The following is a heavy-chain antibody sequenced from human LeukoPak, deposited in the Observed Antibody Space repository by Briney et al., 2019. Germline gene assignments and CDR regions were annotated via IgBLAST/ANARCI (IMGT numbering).Heavy chain of an antibody. J-gene: IGHJ5*02. V-gene: IGHV4-34*01. CDR3: ATATPGYCSSTSCRGGWFDP. Sequence: SETLSLTCAVYGGSFSGYYWSWIRQPPGKGLEWIGEINHSGSTNYNPSLKSRVTISVDTSKNQFSLKLSSVTAANTAVYYCATATPGYCSSTSCRGGWFDPWGQGTLVTVSS. CDR1: GGSFSGYY. CDR2: INHSGST. D-gene: IGHD2-2*01.